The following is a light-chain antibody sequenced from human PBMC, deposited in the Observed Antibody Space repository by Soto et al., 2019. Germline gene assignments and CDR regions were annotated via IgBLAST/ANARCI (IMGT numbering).Light chain of an antibody. J-gene: IGKJ4*01. Sequence: IQMTQSPSSLSASVGDRVTITCRASQSICGYLNWYQQKPGKAPKVLISGASTLHNGVPSRFSGRGSGTDFTHTISSLQPEDVATYYLQQSLSTLLTFGGGTKVEIK. CDR2: GAS. CDR1: QSICGY. CDR3: QQSLSTLLT. V-gene: IGKV1-39*01.